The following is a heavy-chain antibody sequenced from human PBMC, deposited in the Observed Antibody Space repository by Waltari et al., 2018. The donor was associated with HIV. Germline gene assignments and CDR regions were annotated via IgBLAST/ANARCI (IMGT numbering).Heavy chain of an antibody. CDR3: ARVESGSVLREWFYY. V-gene: IGHV1-8*01. J-gene: IGHJ4*02. Sequence: QVQLVQSGAEVKKPGASVKVSCKASGYSFTSYDINWVGQATGQGLEWMGWMNPNSGNTGYAQKFQGRVTMTRNTSISTAYMELSSLRSEDTAVYYCARVESGSVLREWFYYWGQGTQVTVSS. CDR1: GYSFTSYD. CDR2: MNPNSGNT. D-gene: IGHD3-3*01.